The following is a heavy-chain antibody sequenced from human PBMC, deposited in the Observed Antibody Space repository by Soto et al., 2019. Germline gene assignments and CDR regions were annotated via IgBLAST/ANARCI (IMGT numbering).Heavy chain of an antibody. J-gene: IGHJ5*02. CDR3: APLDYGDYEWFDP. V-gene: IGHV2-5*02. D-gene: IGHD4-17*01. CDR1: GFSLSTSGVG. Sequence: QITLKASGPSPVKPTQPLTLTCTFSGFSLSTSGVGVGWIRQPPGKALVWLALISWDHDKRYSPSRKSRLTITTEPSKNRGFITKTTMDPADTPTYYCAPLDYGDYEWFDPWGQGTLVTVS. CDR2: ISWDHDK.